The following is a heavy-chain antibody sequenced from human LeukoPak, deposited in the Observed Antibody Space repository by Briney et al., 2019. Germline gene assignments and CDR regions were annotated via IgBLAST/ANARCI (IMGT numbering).Heavy chain of an antibody. J-gene: IGHJ6*03. V-gene: IGHV3-7*01. CDR1: GFTFSSYW. Sequence: GGSLRLSCAASGFTFSSYWMSWVRQAPGKGLEWVANIKQDGSEKYYVDSVKGRFTISRDNAKNSLYLQMNSLRAEDTAVYYCARDRYSSSWYSYYYYYYYMDVWGKGTTVTISS. CDR2: IKQDGSEK. D-gene: IGHD6-13*01. CDR3: ARDRYSSSWYSYYYYYYYMDV.